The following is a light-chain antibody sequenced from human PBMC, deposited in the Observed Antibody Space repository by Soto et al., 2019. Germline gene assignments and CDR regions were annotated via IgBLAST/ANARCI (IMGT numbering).Light chain of an antibody. Sequence: QSALAQPASVSGSPGQSIAISCTGTSSDVGGYNYVSWYQQYPGKAPKLLISEVSIRPSGVSDRFSGSKSGNTASLTISGLQTEDEADYYCSSFTSAYTFVFGSGTKLTVL. CDR2: EVS. CDR3: SSFTSAYTFV. J-gene: IGLJ1*01. V-gene: IGLV2-14*01. CDR1: SSDVGGYNY.